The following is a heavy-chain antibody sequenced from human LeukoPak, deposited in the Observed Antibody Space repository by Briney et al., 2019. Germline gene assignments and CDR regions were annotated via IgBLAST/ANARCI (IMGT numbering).Heavy chain of an antibody. Sequence: PSETLSLTCSVSGASISSYNWSWIRQPPGKGLEWIAYIYYSGSTNYNPSLKSRVTISVDTSKNQYSLKLSSVTAADTAVYYCARLTMKNFYFDYWGQGTLVTVSS. CDR2: IYYSGST. J-gene: IGHJ4*02. V-gene: IGHV4-59*01. CDR1: GASISSYN. CDR3: ARLTMKNFYFDY. D-gene: IGHD3-22*01.